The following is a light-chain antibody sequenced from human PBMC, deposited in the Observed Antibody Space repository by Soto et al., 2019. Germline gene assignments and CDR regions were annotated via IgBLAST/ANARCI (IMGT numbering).Light chain of an antibody. J-gene: IGLJ2*01. CDR1: STDVGEYNY. CDR2: EVN. V-gene: IGLV2-8*01. Sequence: QLVLTQPPSASGSPGQSVTIPCAGTSTDVGEYNYVSWYQQHPGKVPKLIIFEVNKRLSGVPDRFSGSKSGDTASLTVSGLQAEDEADYYCSSFVGSPVIFGGGTKLTVL. CDR3: SSFVGSPVI.